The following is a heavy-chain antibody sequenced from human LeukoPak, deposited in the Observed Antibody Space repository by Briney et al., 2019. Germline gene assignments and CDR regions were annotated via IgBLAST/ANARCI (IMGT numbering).Heavy chain of an antibody. CDR3: ASLWGATSLWYYYYMDV. V-gene: IGHV1-2*06. Sequence: ASVKVSCKASGYTFTGYYMHWVRPAPGQGLEWMGRINPNSGGTNYAQKFQGRVTMTRDTSISTAYMELSRLRSDDTAVYYCASLWGATSLWYYYYMDVWGKGTTVTVSS. J-gene: IGHJ6*03. CDR2: INPNSGGT. D-gene: IGHD1-26*01. CDR1: GYTFTGYY.